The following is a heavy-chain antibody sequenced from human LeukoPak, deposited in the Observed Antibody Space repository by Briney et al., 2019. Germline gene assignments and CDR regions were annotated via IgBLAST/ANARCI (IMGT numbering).Heavy chain of an antibody. CDR1: GDSVSSKSAA. V-gene: IGHV6-1*01. D-gene: IGHD6-6*01. Sequence: SQTLSLTCAISGDSVSSKSAAWNWIRQSPSRGLESLGRTYYRSKWNTDYAASVQNRITINPDTSTNQFSLQLKSATPEDTAVYYCSRQRSTSTYYFGLDVWGQGTTVTVSS. CDR3: SRQRSTSTYYFGLDV. J-gene: IGHJ6*02. CDR2: TYYRSKWNT.